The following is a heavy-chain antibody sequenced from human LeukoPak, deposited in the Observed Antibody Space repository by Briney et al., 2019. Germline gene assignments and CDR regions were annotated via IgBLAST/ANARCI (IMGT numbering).Heavy chain of an antibody. Sequence: GGSLRLSCAASGFTFSSYAMSWVRQAPGKGLEWVSAISGSGGSTYYADSVKGRFTISRDNSKNTLYLQMNSLRAEDTAVYYCAKDRMVRGVSGSVSPVGGSYYFDYWGQGTLVAVSS. CDR2: ISGSGGST. CDR1: GFTFSSYA. D-gene: IGHD3-10*01. CDR3: AKDRMVRGVSGSVSPVGGSYYFDY. J-gene: IGHJ4*02. V-gene: IGHV3-23*01.